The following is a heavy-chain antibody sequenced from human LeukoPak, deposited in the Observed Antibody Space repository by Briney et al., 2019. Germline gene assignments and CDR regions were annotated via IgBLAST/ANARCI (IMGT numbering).Heavy chain of an antibody. Sequence: PSETLSLTCTVSGGSISSSSYYWGWIRQPPGKGLEWIGSIYYTGSTYYNPSLKSRVTISVDTSKNQFSLRLSSVTAADAAVYYCARLGPYYYDVEIWGQGTMVTVSS. CDR2: IYYTGST. CDR1: GGSISSSSYY. CDR3: ARLGPYYYDVEI. J-gene: IGHJ3*02. D-gene: IGHD3-22*01. V-gene: IGHV4-39*01.